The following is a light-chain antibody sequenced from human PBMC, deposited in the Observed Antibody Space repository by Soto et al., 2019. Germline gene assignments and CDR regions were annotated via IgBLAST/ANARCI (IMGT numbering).Light chain of an antibody. CDR1: QSGSSTY. V-gene: IGKV3-20*01. Sequence: EIVLTQSPGTLSLSPGERATLSCRASQSGSSTYLAWYQQKPGQAPRLLVYGASSRATGIPDRFIGSGSGTDCTLTISKLEPDDCAVYYFQQYGSSPLTFVGWTKVAIK. CDR3: QQYGSSPLT. J-gene: IGKJ4*01. CDR2: GAS.